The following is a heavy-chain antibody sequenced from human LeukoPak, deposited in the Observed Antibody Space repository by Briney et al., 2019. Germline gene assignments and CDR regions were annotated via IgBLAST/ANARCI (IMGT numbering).Heavy chain of an antibody. D-gene: IGHD1-20*01. J-gene: IGHJ4*02. CDR1: GYTFSGFN. Sequence: ASVKVSCKASGYTFSGFNMHWVRQAPGQGLEWMGWINPNSGGTNYAQKFQGRVTMTRDTSISTVYMELSRLTSDDTAVYYCARDLALTGKFDYWGQGTLVTVSS. CDR2: INPNSGGT. V-gene: IGHV1-2*02. CDR3: ARDLALTGKFDY.